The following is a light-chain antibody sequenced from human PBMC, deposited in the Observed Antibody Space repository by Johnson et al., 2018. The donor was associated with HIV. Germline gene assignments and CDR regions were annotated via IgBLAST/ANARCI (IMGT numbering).Light chain of an antibody. CDR3: GTWDSSLSAYYV. V-gene: IGLV1-51*01. CDR1: SSNIGNNY. CDR2: ENK. J-gene: IGLJ1*01. Sequence: QSVLTQPPSVSAAPGQKVTISCSGSSSNIGNNYVSWYQQLPGTSPKLLIYENKARPSGIPDRFSGSKYGTSATLGITGLQTGDEADYYCGTWDSSLSAYYVFGTGTKVTVL.